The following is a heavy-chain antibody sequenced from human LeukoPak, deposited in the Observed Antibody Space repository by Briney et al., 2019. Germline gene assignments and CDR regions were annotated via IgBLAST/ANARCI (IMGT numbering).Heavy chain of an antibody. D-gene: IGHD4-17*01. CDR3: AKKESTVTTFFEN. J-gene: IGHJ4*02. CDR1: GFTFSSYA. Sequence: QSGGSLRLSCAASGFTFSSYAMSWVRQAPGKGLEWVSDISASAGSTFYADSVKGRFTISRDNSKNTLYVQMNSLRAEDTAVYYCAKKESTVTTFFENWGQGTLVTVSS. CDR2: ISASAGST. V-gene: IGHV3-23*01.